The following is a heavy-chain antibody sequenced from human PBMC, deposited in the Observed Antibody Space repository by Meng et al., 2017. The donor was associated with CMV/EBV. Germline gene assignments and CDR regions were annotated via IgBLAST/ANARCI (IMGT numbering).Heavy chain of an antibody. J-gene: IGHJ4*02. V-gene: IGHV3-74*01. D-gene: IGHD3-10*01. Sequence: SGEASGFTFNNYWMQWVRQAPGKGLVWVSRINYGGSSINYVDCVKGRFTISRDNAKNTVYLQMNSLGPEDTAVYYCTREGPMADFDHWGRGTLVTVSS. CDR3: TREGPMADFDH. CDR2: INYGGSSI. CDR1: GFTFNNYW.